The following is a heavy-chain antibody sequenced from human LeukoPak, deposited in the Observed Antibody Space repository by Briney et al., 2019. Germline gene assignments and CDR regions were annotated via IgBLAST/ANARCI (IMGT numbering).Heavy chain of an antibody. Sequence: ASVKVSCKASGGTFSSYAISWVRQAPGQGLEWMGGIIPIFGTANYAQKFQGRVTITADESTSTAYMELSSLRSEDTAMYYCARVLGCGGDCYSDNDAFDIWGQGTMVTVSS. V-gene: IGHV1-69*13. CDR3: ARVLGCGGDCYSDNDAFDI. CDR1: GGTFSSYA. J-gene: IGHJ3*02. CDR2: IIPIFGTA. D-gene: IGHD2-21*02.